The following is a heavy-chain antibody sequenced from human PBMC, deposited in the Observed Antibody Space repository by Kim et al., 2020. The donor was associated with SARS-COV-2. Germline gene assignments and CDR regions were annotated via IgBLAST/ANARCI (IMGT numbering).Heavy chain of an antibody. CDR1: GYTFTSYG. J-gene: IGHJ6*02. CDR2: ISAYNGNT. CDR3: AREAFKWEYEQQLDGGYYYYGMDV. D-gene: IGHD6-13*01. V-gene: IGHV1-18*01. Sequence: ASVKVSCKASGYTFTSYGISWVRQAPGQGLEWMGWISAYNGNTNYAQKLQGRVTMTTDTSTSTAYMELRSLRSDDTAVYYCAREAFKWEYEQQLDGGYYYYGMDVWGQGTTVTVSS.